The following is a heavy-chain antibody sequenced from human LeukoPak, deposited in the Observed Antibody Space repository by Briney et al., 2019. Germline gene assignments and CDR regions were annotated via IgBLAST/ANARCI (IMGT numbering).Heavy chain of an antibody. Sequence: SETLSLTCTVSGGSISSYYWSWIRQPPGKGLEWIGYIYYSGSINYNPSLKSRVTISVDTSKNQFSLKLSSVTAADTAVYYCARGQTTNYDILTGYYVSFDYWGQGTLVTVSS. D-gene: IGHD3-9*01. CDR2: IYYSGSI. V-gene: IGHV4-59*01. CDR3: ARGQTTNYDILTGYYVSFDY. J-gene: IGHJ4*02. CDR1: GGSISSYY.